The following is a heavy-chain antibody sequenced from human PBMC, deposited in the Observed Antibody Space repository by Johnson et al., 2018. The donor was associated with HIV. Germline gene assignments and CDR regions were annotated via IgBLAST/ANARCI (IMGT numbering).Heavy chain of an antibody. D-gene: IGHD1-26*01. CDR1: GFTFSNVW. CDR3: AKDQLVGATYAAFDI. CDR2: IKRKIEGEAT. Sequence: VHLVESGGGLVKPGGSLRLSCAASGFTFSNVWMSWVRQAPGKGLEWVGRIKRKIEGEATDYAAPVKGRFTISRDNSKNTLYLQMNSLRPEDTAVYYCAKDQLVGATYAAFDIWGQGTMVTVSS. V-gene: IGHV3-15*01. J-gene: IGHJ3*02.